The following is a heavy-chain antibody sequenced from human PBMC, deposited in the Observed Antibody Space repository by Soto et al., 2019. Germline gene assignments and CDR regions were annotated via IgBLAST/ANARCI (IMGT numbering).Heavy chain of an antibody. J-gene: IGHJ5*02. Sequence: QVQLVQSGAEVKKPGSSVKVSCKASGGTFSSYAISWGRQAPGQGLEWMGGIIPIFDTGSYAQKFQGRVTITADESTSTAYMELSSLRSEDTAVYYCARARTSSCPVGCWFDPWGQGTLVTVSS. CDR1: GGTFSSYA. CDR2: IIPIFDTG. D-gene: IGHD2-15*01. CDR3: ARARTSSCPVGCWFDP. V-gene: IGHV1-69*12.